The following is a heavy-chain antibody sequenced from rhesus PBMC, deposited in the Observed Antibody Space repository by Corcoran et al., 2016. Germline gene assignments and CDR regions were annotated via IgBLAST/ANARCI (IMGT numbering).Heavy chain of an antibody. CDR1: GYSISSNY. CDR3: ASSPRGSSDSFDC. D-gene: IGHD4-4*01. J-gene: IGHJ4*01. CDR2: MYVSSGTT. V-gene: IGHV4-147*01. Sequence: QVQLQESGPGLVRRSASRFLTCAVSGYSISSNYWSWIRKPPGKGLDWFGYMYVSSGTTYDNPALTSRVTVPTATSKNQSSLRLVSVSAAGTAVYYCASSPRGSSDSFDCWGQGVLVTVSS.